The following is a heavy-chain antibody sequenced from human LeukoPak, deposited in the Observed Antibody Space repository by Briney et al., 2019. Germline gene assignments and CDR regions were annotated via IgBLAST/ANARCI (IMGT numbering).Heavy chain of an antibody. D-gene: IGHD3-10*01. CDR2: IYYSGNT. J-gene: IGHJ6*02. V-gene: IGHV4-39*01. CDR1: GGSISSTTYY. CDR3: ARHRDYYGMDV. Sequence: SETLSLTCIVSGGSISSTTYYWGWIRQPPGKRLEWIGSIYYSGNTYYNPSLKSRVTISIDTSKNQFSLNLNSVTAADTAVYYCARHRDYYGMDVWGQGTTVTVSS.